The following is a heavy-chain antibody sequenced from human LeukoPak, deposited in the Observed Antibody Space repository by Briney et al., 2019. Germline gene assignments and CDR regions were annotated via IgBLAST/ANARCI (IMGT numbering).Heavy chain of an antibody. CDR3: ARHRGYSSWRYYFDY. J-gene: IGHJ4*02. Sequence: SETLSLTCTVSGGSISSYYWSWIRQPPGKGLEWIGSIYYSGSTYYNPSLKSRVTISVDTSKNQFSLKLSSVTAADTAVYYCARHRGYSSWRYYFDYWGQGTLVTVSS. V-gene: IGHV4-59*05. CDR2: IYYSGST. CDR1: GGSISSYY. D-gene: IGHD6-19*01.